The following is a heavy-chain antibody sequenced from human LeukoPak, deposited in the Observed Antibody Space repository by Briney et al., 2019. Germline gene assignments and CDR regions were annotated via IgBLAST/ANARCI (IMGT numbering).Heavy chain of an antibody. V-gene: IGHV1-69*06. J-gene: IGHJ4*02. Sequence: SVKVSCKASGGTFSSYAISWVRQAPGQGLEWMGRIIPIFGTANYAQKFQGRVTITADKSTSTAYMELSSLRSEDTAVYYCARQQGYDSSGSMKFHFEYWGQGTLVTVSS. CDR1: GGTFSSYA. CDR2: IIPIFGTA. D-gene: IGHD3-22*01. CDR3: ARQQGYDSSGSMKFHFEY.